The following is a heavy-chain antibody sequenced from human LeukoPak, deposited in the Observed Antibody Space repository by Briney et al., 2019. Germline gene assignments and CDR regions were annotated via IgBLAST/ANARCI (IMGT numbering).Heavy chain of an antibody. D-gene: IGHD3-9*01. V-gene: IGHV4-34*01. CDR2: INHSGST. J-gene: IGHJ4*02. CDR3: ARSGLLGRRYFDWLMKREYYFDY. CDR1: GGSFSGYY. Sequence: SETLSLTCAVYGGSFSGYYWSWIRQPPGKGLEWIGEINHSGSTNYNPSLKSRVTISVDTSKNQFSLKLSSVTAADTAVYYCARSGLLGRRYFDWLMKREYYFDYWGQGTLVTVSS.